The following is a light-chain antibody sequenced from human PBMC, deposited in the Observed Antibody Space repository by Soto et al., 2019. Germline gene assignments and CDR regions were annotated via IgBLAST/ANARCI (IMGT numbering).Light chain of an antibody. CDR1: QSVLYTPNNKNF. Sequence: DIVMTQSPDSLAVSLGERATINCKSSQSVLYTPNNKNFLAWYQQKPGQPPKLLIYWASTRESGVPDRFSGSGSETDFTLTISSLQAEDVAVYYCQQYYSTPMYTFGQGTKLEIK. J-gene: IGKJ2*01. CDR2: WAS. V-gene: IGKV4-1*01. CDR3: QQYYSTPMYT.